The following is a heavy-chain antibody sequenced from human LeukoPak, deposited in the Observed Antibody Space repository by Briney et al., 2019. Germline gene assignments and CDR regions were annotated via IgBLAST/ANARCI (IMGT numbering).Heavy chain of an antibody. CDR2: IYTSGST. CDR3: ARLYYYGSGMFSAFDI. J-gene: IGHJ3*02. D-gene: IGHD3-10*01. V-gene: IGHV4-61*02. Sequence: PSQTLSLTCTVSGGSISSGSYYWSWIRQPAGKGLEWIGRIYTSGSTNYNPSLKSRVTISVDTSKNQLSLKLSSVTAADTAVYYCARLYYYGSGMFSAFDIWGQGTVVTVSS. CDR1: GGSISSGSYY.